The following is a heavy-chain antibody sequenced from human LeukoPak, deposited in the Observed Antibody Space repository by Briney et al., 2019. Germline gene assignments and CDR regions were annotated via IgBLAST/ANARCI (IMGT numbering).Heavy chain of an antibody. V-gene: IGHV3-48*01. CDR3: AKPPIRWFGELTYFDY. CDR2: ISTSTTTI. J-gene: IGHJ4*02. CDR1: GFTFSSYS. Sequence: GGSLRLSCEASGFTFSSYSMNWVRQAPGKGLEWISYISTSTTTIYYADSVKGRFTISRDNSKNTLYLQMNSLRAEDTAVYYCAKPPIRWFGELTYFDYWGQGTLVTVSS. D-gene: IGHD3-10*01.